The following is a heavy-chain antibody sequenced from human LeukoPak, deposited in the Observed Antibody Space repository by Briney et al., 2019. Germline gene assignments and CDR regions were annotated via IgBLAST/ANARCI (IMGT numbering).Heavy chain of an antibody. CDR3: ARDRHYYDSSGYVAFDI. CDR1: GGSISSGGYY. CDR2: IYHGGST. D-gene: IGHD3-22*01. J-gene: IGHJ3*02. Sequence: KSSETLSLTCTVSGGSISSGGYYWSWIRQPPGKGLEWIGYIYHGGSTYYSPSLKSRVTISVDRSKNQFSLKLSSVTAADTAVYYCARDRHYYDSSGYVAFDIWGQGTMVTVSS. V-gene: IGHV4-30-2*01.